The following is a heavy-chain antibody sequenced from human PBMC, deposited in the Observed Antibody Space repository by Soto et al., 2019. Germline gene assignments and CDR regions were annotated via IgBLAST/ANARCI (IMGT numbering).Heavy chain of an antibody. Sequence: QLQLQESGPGLVKPSETLSLTCTVSGGSSSSSSYYWAWIRQPPGKGLEWIGSIYYSGNTYYNPSLKSRVTISVDTSKNQFSLKLSSVTAADTAVYYCARHDFRMEGYSFGMAFDYWGQGTLVSVSS. CDR1: GGSSSSSSYY. CDR2: IYYSGNT. CDR3: ARHDFRMEGYSFGMAFDY. D-gene: IGHD5-18*01. V-gene: IGHV4-39*01. J-gene: IGHJ4*02.